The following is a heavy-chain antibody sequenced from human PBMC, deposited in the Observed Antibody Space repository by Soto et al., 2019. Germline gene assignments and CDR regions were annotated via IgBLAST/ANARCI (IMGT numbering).Heavy chain of an antibody. D-gene: IGHD1-20*01. V-gene: IGHV3-23*01. J-gene: IGHJ4*01. Sequence: PGGSLRLSCAASGFTFSIYAMTWVRQAPGKGLEWVSTTGATGRTTYYADSVKGRFTVSRDNSKNTLDLQMSSLRAEDTAVYYCATVHNTSRSFDYWGHGSMVTVS. CDR3: ATVHNTSRSFDY. CDR1: GFTFSIYA. CDR2: TGATGRTT.